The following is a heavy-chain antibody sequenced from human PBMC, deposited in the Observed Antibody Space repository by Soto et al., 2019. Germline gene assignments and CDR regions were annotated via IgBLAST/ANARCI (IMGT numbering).Heavy chain of an antibody. CDR1: GYTFTSYA. V-gene: IGHV1-3*01. D-gene: IGHD3-22*01. J-gene: IGHJ4*02. CDR2: INAGNGNT. CDR3: ARDWGNYYDSSGYQLLDY. Sequence: ASVKVSCKASGYTFTSYAMHWVRQAPGQRLEWMGWINAGNGNTKYSQKFQGRVTITRDTSASTAYMELSSLRSEDTAVYYCARDWGNYYDSSGYQLLDYWGQGTLVTVSS.